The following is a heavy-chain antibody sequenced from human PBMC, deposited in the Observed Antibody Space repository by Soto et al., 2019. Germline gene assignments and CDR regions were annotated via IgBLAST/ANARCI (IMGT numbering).Heavy chain of an antibody. V-gene: IGHV4-61*01. D-gene: IGHD3-3*01. CDR3: ARGRRITIFGVVTISAPDY. CDR2: IYYSGST. J-gene: IGHJ4*02. CDR1: GGPVSSGSYY. Sequence: SETLSLTCTVSGGPVSSGSYYWSWIRQPPGKGLEWIGYIYYSGSTNYNPSLKSRVTISVDTSKNQFSLKLSSVTAADTAVYYCARGRRITIFGVVTISAPDYWGQGTLVTVS.